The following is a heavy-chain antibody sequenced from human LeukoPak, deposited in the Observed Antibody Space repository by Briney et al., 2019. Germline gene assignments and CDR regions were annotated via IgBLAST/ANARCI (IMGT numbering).Heavy chain of an antibody. CDR3: ARAPYLPVVLPADMPPSSAVDI. J-gene: IGHJ3*02. V-gene: IGHV3-33*01. CDR2: IWYDGSFK. Sequence: PGRSLRLSCAASGFTSSSYGMHWVRQAPGKGLEWVAVIWYDGSFKFYADSVKGRFTISRDTSKNTLYLEMNSLRAEDTALYFCARAPYLPVVLPADMPPSSAVDIWGQGTMVTVSS. CDR1: GFTSSSYG. D-gene: IGHD2-2*01.